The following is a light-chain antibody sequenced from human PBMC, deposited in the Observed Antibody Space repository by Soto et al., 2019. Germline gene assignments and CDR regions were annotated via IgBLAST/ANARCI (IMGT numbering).Light chain of an antibody. CDR2: TTN. Sequence: QSVLTQPHSASGTPGQRVTISCSGSSSNIGTSSVHWFQQLPGTAPKLLISTTNQRPSGVPERFSGSKSGTSASLAISGLQSEDEADYYCAAWDDSLNGHVFGTGTKHTVL. CDR3: AAWDDSLNGHV. J-gene: IGLJ1*01. CDR1: SSNIGTSS. V-gene: IGLV1-44*01.